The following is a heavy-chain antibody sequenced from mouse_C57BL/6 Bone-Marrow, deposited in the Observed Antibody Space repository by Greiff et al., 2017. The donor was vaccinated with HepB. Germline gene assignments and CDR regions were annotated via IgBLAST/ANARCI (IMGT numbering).Heavy chain of an antibody. Sequence: EVQLVESGGGLVKPGGSLKLSCAASGFTFSSYAMSWVRQTPEKRLEWVATISDGGSYTYYPDNVKGRFTISRDNAKNNLYLQMSHLKSEDTAMYYCARVHYYGSRGYFDYWGQGTTLTVSS. V-gene: IGHV5-4*01. J-gene: IGHJ2*01. CDR1: GFTFSSYA. CDR3: ARVHYYGSRGYFDY. D-gene: IGHD1-1*01. CDR2: ISDGGSYT.